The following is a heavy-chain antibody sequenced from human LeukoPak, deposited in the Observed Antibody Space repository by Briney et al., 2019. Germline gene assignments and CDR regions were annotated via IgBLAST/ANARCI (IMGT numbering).Heavy chain of an antibody. J-gene: IGHJ6*02. D-gene: IGHD2-2*01. CDR2: INHSGST. Sequence: SETLSLTCAVYGGSFSGYYWSWIRQPPGKGLEWIGEINHSGSTNYNPSLKSQVTISVDTSKNQFSLKLSSVTAADTAVYYCARGRVSSMAPAYGMDVWGQGTTVTVSS. CDR3: ARGRVSSMAPAYGMDV. V-gene: IGHV4-34*01. CDR1: GGSFSGYY.